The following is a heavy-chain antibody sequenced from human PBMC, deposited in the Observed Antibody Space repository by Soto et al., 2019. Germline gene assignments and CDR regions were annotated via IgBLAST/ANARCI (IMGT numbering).Heavy chain of an antibody. D-gene: IGHD4-17*01. J-gene: IGHJ4*02. V-gene: IGHV4-59*01. CDR1: GGSISSYY. CDR2: IYYSGST. CDR3: ASDPNGDYYFDY. Sequence: QVQLQESGPGLVKPSETLSLTCTVSGGSISSYYWSWIRQPPGKGLEWIGYIYYSGSTNYNPSLKSRVTISVDTSKNQFALKLSSVTAADTAVYYCASDPNGDYYFDYWGQGTLVTVSS.